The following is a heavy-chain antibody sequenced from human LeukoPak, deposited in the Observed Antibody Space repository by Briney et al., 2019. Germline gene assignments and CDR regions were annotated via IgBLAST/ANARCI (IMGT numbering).Heavy chain of an antibody. CDR2: IKQDGSEK. CDR1: GFTFSSYW. J-gene: IGHJ4*02. V-gene: IGHV3-7*01. CDR3: ARDAFSCSGGSCYSGDLDY. Sequence: GGSLRLSCAASGFTFSSYWMSWVRQAPGKGLEWAANIKQDGSEKYYVDSVKGRFTISRDNAKNSLYLQMNSLRAEDTAVYYCARDAFSCSGGSCYSGDLDYWGQGTLVTVSS. D-gene: IGHD2-15*01.